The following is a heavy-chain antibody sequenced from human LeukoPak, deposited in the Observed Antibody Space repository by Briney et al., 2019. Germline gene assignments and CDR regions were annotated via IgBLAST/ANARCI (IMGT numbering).Heavy chain of an antibody. CDR1: GFTFSSYA. CDR3: AKGSSGTAMVAYYFDY. D-gene: IGHD5-18*01. J-gene: IGHJ4*02. Sequence: PGGSLRLSCAASGFTFSSYAMSWVPQATGKGLEWVSAISGSGGSTYYADSVKGRFTISRDNSKNTLYLQMNSLRAEDTAVYYCAKGSSGTAMVAYYFDYWGQGTLVTVSS. CDR2: ISGSGGST. V-gene: IGHV3-23*01.